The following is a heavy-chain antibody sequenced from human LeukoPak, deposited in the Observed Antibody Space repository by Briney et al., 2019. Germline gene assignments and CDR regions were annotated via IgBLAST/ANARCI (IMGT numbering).Heavy chain of an antibody. CDR1: GVIVSSNY. V-gene: IGHV3-53*01. CDR2: IYSGGGI. D-gene: IGHD5-18*01. Sequence: AGSLRLSCAASGVIVSSNYMNWVRQAPGKGLEWVSVIYSGGGIYYADSVKGRFTISRDISKNMLYLQMNSLRADDTAVYYCARGHNTATSGTRAFDIWGQGTMVTVSS. CDR3: ARGHNTATSGTRAFDI. J-gene: IGHJ3*02.